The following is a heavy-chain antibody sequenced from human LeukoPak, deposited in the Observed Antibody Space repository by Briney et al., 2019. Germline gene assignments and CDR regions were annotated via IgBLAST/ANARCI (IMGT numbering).Heavy chain of an antibody. V-gene: IGHV3-23*01. D-gene: IGHD2-8*01. Sequence: GGSLRLSCAASGFTFSSYAMSWVRQAPGKGLEWVSAISGSGGSTYYADSVKGRFTISRDNAQNSLYLQMNGLRAEDTAVYYCAGRSCSNGVCPFDNWGQGTLVTVSS. J-gene: IGHJ4*02. CDR1: GFTFSSYA. CDR3: AGRSCSNGVCPFDN. CDR2: ISGSGGST.